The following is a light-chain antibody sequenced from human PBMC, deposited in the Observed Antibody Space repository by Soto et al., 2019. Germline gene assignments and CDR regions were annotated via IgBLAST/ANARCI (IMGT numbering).Light chain of an antibody. CDR1: SSNIGSNS. CDR3: AAWDDSLSGVV. V-gene: IGLV1-47*01. J-gene: IGLJ3*02. Sequence: QSVLTQPPSASGTPGQRVTISCSRSSSNIGSNSVYWFQHFPGSAPKLLIYFNEQRPSGVPDRFSGSKSGTSASLAISGLRSEDEADYYCAAWDDSLSGVVFGGGTKLTVL. CDR2: FNE.